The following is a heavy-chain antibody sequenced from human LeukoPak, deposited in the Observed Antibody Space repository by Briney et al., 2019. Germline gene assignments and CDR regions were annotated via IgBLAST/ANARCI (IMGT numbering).Heavy chain of an antibody. Sequence: SETLSLTCAVYGGSFSGYYWSWIRQPPGKGLEWIGEINHSGSTNSNPSLKSRVTVSVDTSKNLFSLKPSSVTAADTAVYYCARRLLGYCSGGSCYSGYFQHWGQGTLVTVSS. J-gene: IGHJ1*01. CDR2: INHSGST. D-gene: IGHD2-15*01. CDR3: ARRLLGYCSGGSCYSGYFQH. V-gene: IGHV4-34*01. CDR1: GGSFSGYY.